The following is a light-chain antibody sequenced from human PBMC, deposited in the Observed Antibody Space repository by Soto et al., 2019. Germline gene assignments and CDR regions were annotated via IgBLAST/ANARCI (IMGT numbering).Light chain of an antibody. Sequence: QSALTQPASVSGSPGQSITISGTGTSSDVGNYKFVSWYQQHPGKAPKLMIYEATKRPSGVSDRFSGSNSGNTASLTISGLQAEDEADYYCCSYSGSGTYVFRTGTKLTVL. J-gene: IGLJ1*01. V-gene: IGLV2-23*01. CDR2: EAT. CDR1: SSDVGNYKF. CDR3: CSYSGSGTYV.